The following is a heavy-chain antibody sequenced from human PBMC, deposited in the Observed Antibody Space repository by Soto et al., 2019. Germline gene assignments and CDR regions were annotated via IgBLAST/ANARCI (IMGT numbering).Heavy chain of an antibody. CDR1: TDTGLE. Sequence: TDTGLEIRLPSQASRQRLEWMGWISAYNGNTNYAQKLQGRVTITRDMSTSTAYMELSSLRSEDTAVYYCAADKAPVRNYYYYGMDVWGQGTTRTVSS. CDR3: AADKAPVRNYYYYGMDV. CDR2: ISAYNGNT. D-gene: IGHD3-3*01. J-gene: IGHJ6*02. V-gene: IGHV1-18*01.